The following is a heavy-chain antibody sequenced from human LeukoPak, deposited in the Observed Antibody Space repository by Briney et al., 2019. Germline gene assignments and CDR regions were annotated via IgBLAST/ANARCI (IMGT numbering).Heavy chain of an antibody. Sequence: RTGGSLRLSCAASGFTFDDYAMHWVRQTPGKGLEWVSLISGVGGSTYYTDSVRGRFTISRDNSQNSLYPQMNSLTTEDTAFYFCAKDLTISGSAWFDPWGQGTLVTVSS. V-gene: IGHV3-43*02. D-gene: IGHD3-10*01. J-gene: IGHJ5*02. CDR3: AKDLTISGSAWFDP. CDR2: ISGVGGST. CDR1: GFTFDDYA.